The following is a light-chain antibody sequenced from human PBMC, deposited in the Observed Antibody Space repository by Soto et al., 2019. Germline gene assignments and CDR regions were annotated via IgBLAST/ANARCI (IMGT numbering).Light chain of an antibody. CDR3: LLYYGGGPV. Sequence: QAVVTQEPSLTVSPGGTVTLTCASNTGAVTSTNYPNWLQQKPGQAPRALIYSTNQKHSWTPARFSGSLLGGKAALTLSGVQPADEADYYCLLYYGGGPVFGGGTKLTVL. CDR1: TGAVTSTNY. V-gene: IGLV7-43*01. CDR2: STN. J-gene: IGLJ3*02.